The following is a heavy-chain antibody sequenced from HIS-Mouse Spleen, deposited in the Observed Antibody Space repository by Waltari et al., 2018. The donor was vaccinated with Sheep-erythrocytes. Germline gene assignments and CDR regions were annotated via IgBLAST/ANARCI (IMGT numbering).Heavy chain of an antibody. J-gene: IGHJ4*02. V-gene: IGHV3-15*01. CDR2: IKSKTDGGTT. CDR1: GFTFSNAW. Sequence: EVQLVASGGGLVKAGGSVRLSCAASGFTFSNAWMSWVRQAPGKGLEWVGRIKSKTDGGTTDYAAPVKGRFTISRDDSKNTLYLQMNSLKTEDTAVYYCTTHAQPNNWNYYSYWGQGTLVTVSS. D-gene: IGHD1-7*01. CDR3: TTHAQPNNWNYYSY.